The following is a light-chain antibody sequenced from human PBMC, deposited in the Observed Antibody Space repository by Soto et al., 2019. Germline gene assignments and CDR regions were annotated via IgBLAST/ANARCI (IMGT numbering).Light chain of an antibody. CDR2: GAS. V-gene: IGKV3-20*01. CDR1: QSVSSN. CDR3: QQYGGSPIT. Sequence: IVMTQSPATLSVSPGERATLSCRASQSVSSNLAWYQQKHGQAPRXLMYGASNRASGVPVRFSGSGSGTDFTITITRLEPEDFALYYCQQYGGSPITFGLGTRLEI. J-gene: IGKJ5*01.